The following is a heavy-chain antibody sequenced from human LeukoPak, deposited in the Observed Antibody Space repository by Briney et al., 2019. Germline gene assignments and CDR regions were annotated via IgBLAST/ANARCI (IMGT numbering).Heavy chain of an antibody. D-gene: IGHD5-12*01. J-gene: IGHJ3*01. Sequence: SETLSLTCTVSGGSISSHFWTWIRQAPGKGLEWLGYVSESGSTNYSPSLQSRITISVDTSKSQFFLKLTSVTAADTAVYFCARDDYGVFDAFDVWGQGTVVTVSS. CDR2: VSESGST. CDR3: ARDDYGVFDAFDV. CDR1: GGSISSHF. V-gene: IGHV4-59*08.